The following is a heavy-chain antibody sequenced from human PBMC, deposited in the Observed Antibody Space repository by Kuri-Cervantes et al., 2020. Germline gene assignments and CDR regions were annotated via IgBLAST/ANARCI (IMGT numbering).Heavy chain of an antibody. CDR2: ISYDGSNK. J-gene: IGHJ6*02. CDR3: AGDRGHYDILTGYYAYYYYGMDV. V-gene: IGHV3-30*19. D-gene: IGHD3-9*01. CDR1: GFTFSSYG. Sequence: GESLKISCAASGFTFSSYGMHWVRQAPGKGLEWVAVISYDGSNKYYADSVKGRFTISRDNSKNTLYLQMSSLRAEETAVYYCAGDRGHYDILTGYYAYYYYGMDVWGQGTTVTVSS.